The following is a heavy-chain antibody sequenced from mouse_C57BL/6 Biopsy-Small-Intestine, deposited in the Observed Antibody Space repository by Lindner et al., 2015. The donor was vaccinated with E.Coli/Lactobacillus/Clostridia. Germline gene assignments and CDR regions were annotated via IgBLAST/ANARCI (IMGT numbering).Heavy chain of an antibody. Sequence: VQLQESGAELVKSGASVKLSCTASGFNIKDYYMHWVKQRTEQGLEWIGRIDPENGETKNAPKFQGKATITADTSSNTANLQLSRLTSEDTAVYYCARLGWDRGYFNIWGTGTTVTVSS. V-gene: IGHV14-2*01. CDR1: GFNIKDYY. D-gene: IGHD3-3*01. CDR2: IDPENGET. J-gene: IGHJ1*03. CDR3: ARLGWDRGYFNI.